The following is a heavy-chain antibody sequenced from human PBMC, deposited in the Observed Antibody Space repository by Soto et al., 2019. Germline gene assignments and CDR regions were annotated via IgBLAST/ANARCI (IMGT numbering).Heavy chain of an antibody. J-gene: IGHJ4*02. CDR3: ANGGWSDYFDN. CDR1: GFTFNIYA. CDR2: MSGTGGTT. D-gene: IGHD6-19*01. Sequence: DVELLESGGGLVQPGGSLRLSCAASGFTFNIYAMSWVRQAPGKGLEWVSSMSGTGGTTHYADSVQGRFTISRDNSNNTLYLQMNSLRAEDTAVYYCANGGWSDYFDNWGQGTLVTVSS. V-gene: IGHV3-23*01.